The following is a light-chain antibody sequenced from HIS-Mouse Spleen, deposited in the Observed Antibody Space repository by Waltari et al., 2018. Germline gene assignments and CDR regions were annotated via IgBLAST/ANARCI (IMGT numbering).Light chain of an antibody. Sequence: SYELTQPPSVSVSPGQTARTTCSGAASPKQYAYWYQQKPGQAPVLVIYKASERPSGIPERFSGSSSGKTVTLTISGVQAEDEADYYCQSADSSGTYVFGTGTKVTVL. CDR2: KAS. CDR1: ASPKQY. J-gene: IGLJ1*01. V-gene: IGLV3-25*03. CDR3: QSADSSGTYV.